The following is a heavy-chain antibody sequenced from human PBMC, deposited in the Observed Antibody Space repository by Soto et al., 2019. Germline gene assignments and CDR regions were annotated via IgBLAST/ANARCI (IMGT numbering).Heavy chain of an antibody. CDR1: GDSVSSGRHY. D-gene: IGHD3-3*01. J-gene: IGHJ5*02. Sequence: SETLSLTCTVSGDSVSSGRHYWSWIRQPPGKGLEWIGYIYYTGSTNYNPSLQSRVTMSVDTFKNQFSLMMSSETASDSAVYDGARRVVPWGEGTLVTVSS. CDR2: IYYTGST. V-gene: IGHV4-61*01. CDR3: ARRVVP.